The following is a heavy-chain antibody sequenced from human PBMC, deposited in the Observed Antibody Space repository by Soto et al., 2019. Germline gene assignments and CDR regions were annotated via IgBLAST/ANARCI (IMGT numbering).Heavy chain of an antibody. Sequence: QVHLVQSGAEVKKPGASVKVSCKASGYTFTSYGITWVRQAPGQGLEWMGWISAHNGNTDYAQKLQGRVIVTRDTSTSTAYMELMSLIPDDTAVYYCARGRYGDYWGQGALVTVSS. CDR1: GYTFTSYG. J-gene: IGHJ4*02. D-gene: IGHD1-1*01. CDR3: ARGRYGDY. V-gene: IGHV1-18*01. CDR2: ISAHNGNT.